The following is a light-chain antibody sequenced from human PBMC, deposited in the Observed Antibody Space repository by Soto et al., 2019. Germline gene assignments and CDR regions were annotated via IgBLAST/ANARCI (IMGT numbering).Light chain of an antibody. Sequence: DIQMTQSPSSLSASVGDRVTITCRASQGISNYLAWYQQKPGKIPKLLIFAASTLQSGVPSRFTGSGSGTDFNLTIRSLQPEDVATYYCQKYTSVPSFGGGTKVEIK. J-gene: IGKJ4*01. CDR3: QKYTSVPS. CDR2: AAS. V-gene: IGKV1-27*01. CDR1: QGISNY.